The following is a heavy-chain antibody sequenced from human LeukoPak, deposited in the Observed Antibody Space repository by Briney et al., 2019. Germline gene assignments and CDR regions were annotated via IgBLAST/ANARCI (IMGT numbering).Heavy chain of an antibody. CDR3: ARVFPYYYDSSGYYYDGTFDY. V-gene: IGHV3-7*03. Sequence: GGSLRLSCAASGFPFSSYSMTWVRQAPGKGLEWVANIKQDGSEKYYVDSVKGRFTISRDNAKNSLYLQMNSLRAEDTAVYYCARVFPYYYDSSGYYYDGTFDYWGQGTLVTVSS. CDR2: IKQDGSEK. D-gene: IGHD3-22*01. J-gene: IGHJ4*02. CDR1: GFPFSSYS.